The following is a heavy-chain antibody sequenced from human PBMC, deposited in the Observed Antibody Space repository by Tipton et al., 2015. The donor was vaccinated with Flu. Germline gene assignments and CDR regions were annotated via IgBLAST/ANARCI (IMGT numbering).Heavy chain of an antibody. D-gene: IGHD3-10*01. CDR1: GGSISSYY. V-gene: IGHV4-4*07. CDR2: TYTSGST. J-gene: IGHJ4*02. Sequence: TLSLTCTVSGGSISSYYWTWIRQPAGKGLEWIGRTYTSGSTKYNPSLKSRVTMSVDTSKNQFSLKLSSVTAADTAVYYCARASGSGTYVIFDYWGQGTLVTVSS. CDR3: ARASGSGTYVIFDY.